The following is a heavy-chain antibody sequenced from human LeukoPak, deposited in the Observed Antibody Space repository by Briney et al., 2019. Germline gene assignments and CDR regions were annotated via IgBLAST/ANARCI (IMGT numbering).Heavy chain of an antibody. CDR1: GGSIDTYY. J-gene: IGHJ6*02. D-gene: IGHD4-23*01. CDR3: AGDGNADTPDYYYGMDV. Sequence: PSETLSLTCTVSGGSIDTYYWSWIRQPPGKGLEWIGYIYYSGSTNYNPSLKSRVTISVDMSRNQFSLKLTSVTAADTAMYYCAGDGNADTPDYYYGMDVWGQGTTVTVSS. V-gene: IGHV4-59*01. CDR2: IYYSGST.